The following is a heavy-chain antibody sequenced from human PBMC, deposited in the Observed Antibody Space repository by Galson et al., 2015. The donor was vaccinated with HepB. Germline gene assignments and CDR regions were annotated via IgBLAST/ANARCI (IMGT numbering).Heavy chain of an antibody. J-gene: IGHJ5*02. CDR3: ARGGGWYRWFDP. Sequence: SCKASGGTLSSHAISWVRQAPGQGLEWMGGIVPILGTTNSAQKFQGRVTITADESTGTAYMELSSLRFEDTAVYYCARGGGWYRWFDPRGQGTLVTVSS. CDR1: GGTLSSHA. V-gene: IGHV1-69*01. D-gene: IGHD6-19*01. CDR2: IVPILGTT.